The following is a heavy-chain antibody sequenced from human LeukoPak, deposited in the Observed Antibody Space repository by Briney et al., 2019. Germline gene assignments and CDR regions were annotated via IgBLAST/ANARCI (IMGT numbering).Heavy chain of an antibody. CDR2: IYHSGTT. D-gene: IGHD5-24*01. CDR1: GGSISSYS. Sequence: SETLSLTCTVSGGSISSYSWSWIRQPPGKGLEWIGYIYHSGTTNYNPSLKSRVTISVDTSKNQFSLKLSSVTAADTALYYCARVEMATLYFDYWGQGILVTVSS. V-gene: IGHV4-59*01. J-gene: IGHJ4*02. CDR3: ARVEMATLYFDY.